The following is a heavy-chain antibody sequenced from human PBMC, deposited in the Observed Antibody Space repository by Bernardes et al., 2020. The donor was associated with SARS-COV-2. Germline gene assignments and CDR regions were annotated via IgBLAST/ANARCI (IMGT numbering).Heavy chain of an antibody. V-gene: IGHV3-48*01. J-gene: IGHJ4*02. Sequence: GGSLRLSCVASGLTFSNYYMSWVRQAPGKGLEWVSKISNSDDSKDYADSVKGRFTISRDNARNTLYLQMRSLRADDTAVYYCARHHLRYDTLTGWIDQYYFDFWGQGTLVTVSS. CDR2: ISNSDDSK. CDR3: ARHHLRYDTLTGWIDQYYFDF. D-gene: IGHD3-9*01. CDR1: GLTFSNYY.